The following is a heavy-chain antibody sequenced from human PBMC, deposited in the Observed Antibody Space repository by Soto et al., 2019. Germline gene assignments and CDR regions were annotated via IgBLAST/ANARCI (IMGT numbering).Heavy chain of an antibody. CDR3: TKEQSSIWYAPDGYDF. Sequence: WWSLRLSCAASGFTFNNYAMTWVRQGPGKGLEWVSIISDSGGTTYYADSVKGRFTISRDNSNNMLYLQMSSLRAEDTALYYCTKEQSSIWYAPDGYDFWGQGTLVTVSS. V-gene: IGHV3-23*01. CDR1: GFTFNNYA. J-gene: IGHJ3*01. CDR2: ISDSGGTT. D-gene: IGHD6-13*01.